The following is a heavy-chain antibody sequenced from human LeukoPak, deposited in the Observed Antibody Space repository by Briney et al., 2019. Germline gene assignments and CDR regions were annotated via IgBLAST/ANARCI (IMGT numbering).Heavy chain of an antibody. Sequence: SETLSLTCAVYGGSFSGYYWSWIRQPPGKGLEWIGEINHSGSTNYNPSLKSRVTISVDTSKNQFSLKLSSVTAADTAVYYCARGRRSSSWYIVFWFDPWGQGTLSPSPQ. D-gene: IGHD6-13*01. CDR2: INHSGST. V-gene: IGHV4-34*01. CDR1: GGSFSGYY. J-gene: IGHJ5*02. CDR3: ARGRRSSSWYIVFWFDP.